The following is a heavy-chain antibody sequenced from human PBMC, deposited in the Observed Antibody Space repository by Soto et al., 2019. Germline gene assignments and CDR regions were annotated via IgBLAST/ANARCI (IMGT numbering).Heavy chain of an antibody. Sequence: KPSATLSLTWPVSGASISSYYWSWIGQPAGKGLEWIGRIYTSGSTNYNPSLKSRVTMSVDTSKNQFSLKLSSVTAADTAVYYCARVRIAARTGAYGMDVWGQGTTVTVSS. CDR2: IYTSGST. CDR1: GASISSYY. V-gene: IGHV4-4*07. CDR3: ARVRIAARTGAYGMDV. D-gene: IGHD6-6*01. J-gene: IGHJ6*02.